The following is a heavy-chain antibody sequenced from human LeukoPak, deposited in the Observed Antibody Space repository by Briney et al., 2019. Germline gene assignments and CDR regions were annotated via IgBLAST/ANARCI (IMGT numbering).Heavy chain of an antibody. J-gene: IGHJ1*01. D-gene: IGHD3-22*01. CDR2: IYYSGST. CDR3: ARSGGSSVYMSVWGYFQH. V-gene: IGHV4-31*03. CDR1: GGSISSGGYY. Sequence: PSQTLSLTCTVSGGSISSGGYYWSWIRQHPGKGLEWIGYIYYSGSTYYNPSLKSRVTISVDTSKNQFSLKLSSVTVADTAVYYCARSGGSSVYMSVWGYFQHWGQGTLVTVSS.